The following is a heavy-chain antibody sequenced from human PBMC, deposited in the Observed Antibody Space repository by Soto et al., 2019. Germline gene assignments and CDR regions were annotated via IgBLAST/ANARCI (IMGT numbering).Heavy chain of an antibody. Sequence: EVQLVESGGGLVQPGGSLRLSCVASGFTFSNYWMYWVRQSPGKGLAWVSQINNDGTSTTYADSVKGRFTTSRDNAMHTLYMQMDSLRVEDTAVSYCARANGGSDNWGQVTLVTVSS. J-gene: IGHJ4*02. D-gene: IGHD3-16*01. CDR3: ARANGGSDN. V-gene: IGHV3-74*01. CDR2: INNDGTST. CDR1: GFTFSNYW.